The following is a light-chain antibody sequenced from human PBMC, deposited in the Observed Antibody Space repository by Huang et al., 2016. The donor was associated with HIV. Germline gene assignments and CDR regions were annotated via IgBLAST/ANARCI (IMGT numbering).Light chain of an antibody. V-gene: IGKV1-5*03. CDR3: QQYNSYPLT. Sequence: DIQMTQSPSTLSASVGGRVTITCRASQCISKWLAWYLQKPGKAPKLLMHQASTLEGGVPSRFSGSGSGTEFTLTISSLQPDDFATYYCQQYNSYPLTFGGGTKVEIK. J-gene: IGKJ4*01. CDR2: QAS. CDR1: QCISKW.